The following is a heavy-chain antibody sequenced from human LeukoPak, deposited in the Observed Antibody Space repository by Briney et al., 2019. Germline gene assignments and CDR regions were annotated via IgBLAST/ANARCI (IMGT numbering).Heavy chain of an antibody. CDR2: ISYDGSNK. CDR3: ARDAPSGYYYKGDPVFFDY. J-gene: IGHJ4*02. V-gene: IGHV3-30-3*01. Sequence: GGSLRFSCAASGFTFSSYAMHWVRQAPGKGLEWVAVISYDGSNKYYADSVKGRFTISRDNSKDTLYLQMNSLRAEDTAVYYCARDAPSGYYYKGDPVFFDYWGQGTLVTVSS. D-gene: IGHD3-22*01. CDR1: GFTFSSYA.